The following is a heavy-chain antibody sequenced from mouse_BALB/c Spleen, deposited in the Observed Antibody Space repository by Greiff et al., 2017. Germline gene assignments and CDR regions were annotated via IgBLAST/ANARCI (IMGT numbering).Heavy chain of an antibody. CDR1: GFTFSDYY. V-gene: IGHV5-4*02. J-gene: IGHJ2*01. Sequence: EVKLVESGGGLVKPGGSLKLSCAASGFTFSDYYMYWVRQTPEKRLEWVATISDGGSYTYYPDSVKGRFTISRDNAKNNLYLQMSSLRSEDTAMYYCARGLFTDYWGQGTTLTVSS. CDR3: ARGLFTDY. CDR2: ISDGGSYT. D-gene: IGHD1-1*01.